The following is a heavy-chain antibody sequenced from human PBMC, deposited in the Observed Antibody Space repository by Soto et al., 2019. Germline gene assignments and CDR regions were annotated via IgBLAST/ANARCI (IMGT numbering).Heavy chain of an antibody. CDR2: ISAHNGNT. Sequence: QVHLVQSGAEVKKPGASVKVSCKGSGYGFTTYGITWVRQAPGQGLEWMAWISAHNGNTDYAQNPQGRVTVTRDTSTSTAYMELRSLRSDGTAVYYCARGRYGDYWGQGALVTVSS. J-gene: IGHJ4*02. CDR1: GYGFTTYG. D-gene: IGHD1-1*01. V-gene: IGHV1-18*01. CDR3: ARGRYGDY.